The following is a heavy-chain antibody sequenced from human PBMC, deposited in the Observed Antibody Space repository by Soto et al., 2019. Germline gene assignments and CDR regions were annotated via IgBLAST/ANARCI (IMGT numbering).Heavy chain of an antibody. Sequence: EVQLLESGGGLVQPGGSLRLSCAASGFTFSSYAMSWVRQAPGKRLEWVSAISGSGGSTYYADSVKGRFTISRDNSKNTLYLQMISLRAQDTAVYYCSKFQFGELFGFDYWGQGTLVTVSS. CDR3: SKFQFGELFGFDY. D-gene: IGHD3-10*01. V-gene: IGHV3-23*01. CDR2: ISGSGGST. J-gene: IGHJ4*02. CDR1: GFTFSSYA.